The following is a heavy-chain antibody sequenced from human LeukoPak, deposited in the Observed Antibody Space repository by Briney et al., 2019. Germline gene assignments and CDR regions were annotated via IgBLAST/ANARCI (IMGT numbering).Heavy chain of an antibody. V-gene: IGHV3-15*01. Sequence: PGGSLRLSCAASGFTFSNARMNWVRQALGKGLEWVGRIQSKTDGGTTDYAAPVKDRFTISRDDSKNTLYLQMNSLRAEDTAVYYCAKDLVVVVPAAIDYWGQGTLVTVSS. CDR2: IQSKTDGGTT. CDR3: AKDLVVVVPAAIDY. D-gene: IGHD2-2*01. CDR1: GFTFSNAR. J-gene: IGHJ4*02.